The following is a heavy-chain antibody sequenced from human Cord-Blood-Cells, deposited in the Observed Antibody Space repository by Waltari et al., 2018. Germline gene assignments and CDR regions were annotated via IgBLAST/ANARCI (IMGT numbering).Heavy chain of an antibody. V-gene: IGHV1-2*02. CDR3: ARGPRFPDAFDI. CDR1: GYTFTGYY. D-gene: IGHD3-10*01. J-gene: IGHJ3*02. CDR2: INPNSGGT. Sequence: QVQLVQSGAEVKKPGASVKVSCKASGYTFTGYYMHWVRQAPGQGLEWMGWINPNSGGTNYAQKCQGRVTMTRDTAISTAYMGLSRLRSDDTAVYYCARGPRFPDAFDIWGQGTMVTVSS.